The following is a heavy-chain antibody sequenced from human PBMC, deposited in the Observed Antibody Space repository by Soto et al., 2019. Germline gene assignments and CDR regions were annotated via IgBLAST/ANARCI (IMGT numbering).Heavy chain of an antibody. J-gene: IGHJ6*02. V-gene: IGHV3-23*01. CDR2: ISGSGDTT. CDR1: ATSAFTFSSYA. Sequence: GGSLRLSYAASATSAFTFSSYAISWVRQAPGKGLEWVSSISGSGDTTYYADSVKGRFTISRENSKNTLSLQMNSLRAEDTAIYYCAKDQGDFWSPAYLSYFYYGMDVWGQGTTVTVSS. CDR3: AKDQGDFWSPAYLSYFYYGMDV. D-gene: IGHD3-3*01.